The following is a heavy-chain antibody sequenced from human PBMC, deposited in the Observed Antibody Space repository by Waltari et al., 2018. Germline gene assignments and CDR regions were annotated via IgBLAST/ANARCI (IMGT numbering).Heavy chain of an antibody. V-gene: IGHV3-21*02. CDR1: GFSFSTYT. D-gene: IGHD1-1*01. CDR2: ISTTGNYM. J-gene: IGHJ3*02. CDR3: ARNIYIYNFDAFDI. Sequence: EVQLVESGGGLVKPGGSLRLSCAASGFSFSTYTMNWVRQAPGKGLEWVSSISTTGNYMYYGDSVKCRFTISRDSARNSLYLQMHSLRAEDTAIYYCARNIYIYNFDAFDIWGQGTMVTVSS.